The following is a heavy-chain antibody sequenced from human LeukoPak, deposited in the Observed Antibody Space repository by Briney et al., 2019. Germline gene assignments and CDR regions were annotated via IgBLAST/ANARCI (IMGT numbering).Heavy chain of an antibody. CDR2: ISGSGGST. D-gene: IGHD5-24*01. V-gene: IGHV3-23*01. J-gene: IGHJ4*02. CDR1: GFIFSSYE. Sequence: PGGSLRLFCAASGFIFSSYEMNWARQAPGKGLEWVSAISGSGGSTYYADSVRGRFTISRDNSKNPLYLQMNSLGAEDTAVYYCAKDGMATISYYFDYWGQGTLVTVSS. CDR3: AKDGMATISYYFDY.